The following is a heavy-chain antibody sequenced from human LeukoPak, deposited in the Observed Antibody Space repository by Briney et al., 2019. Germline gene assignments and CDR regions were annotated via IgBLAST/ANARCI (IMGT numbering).Heavy chain of an antibody. Sequence: PSETLSLTCGVSGGSFSGFFWTWVRQSPGRGLEWLGEINRRGTTYYNPSLESRLAISLDTPRNQFFLNLTSVTAADTAVYFCARGGTTYFSGSGTHPWGQGTLVTVSS. CDR3: ARGGTTYFSGSGTHP. CDR1: GGSFSGFF. D-gene: IGHD3-10*01. J-gene: IGHJ5*02. V-gene: IGHV4-34*01. CDR2: INRRGTT.